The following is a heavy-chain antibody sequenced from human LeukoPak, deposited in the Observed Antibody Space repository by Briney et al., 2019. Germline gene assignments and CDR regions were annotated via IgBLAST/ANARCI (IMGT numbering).Heavy chain of an antibody. CDR2: IKQDGSEK. J-gene: IGHJ3*02. CDR1: GFTFSSYW. CDR3: ARASVIIGSDAFDI. D-gene: IGHD3-10*01. V-gene: IGHV3-7*01. Sequence: PGGSLRLSCAASGFTFSSYWMSWVSQAAGEGMEWVAKIKQDGSEKYYVDPVKGRLTISRENAKNSLYLQMNSLRAEDTAVYYCARASVIIGSDAFDIWGQGAIVTVSS.